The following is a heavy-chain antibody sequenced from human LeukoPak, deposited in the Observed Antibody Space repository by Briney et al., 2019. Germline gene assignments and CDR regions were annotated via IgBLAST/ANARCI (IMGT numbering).Heavy chain of an antibody. V-gene: IGHV1-69*01. J-gene: IGHJ6*04. D-gene: IGHD6-19*01. CDR2: IIPIFGTA. CDR1: GGTFSSYA. CDR3: ARPWLVQNYYYYGMDV. Sequence: SVKVSCKASGGTFSSYAISWVRQAPGQGLEWMGGIIPIFGTANYAQKFQGRVTITADESTSTAYMELSSLRSEDTAVYYCARPWLVQNYYYYGMDVWGKGTTVTVSS.